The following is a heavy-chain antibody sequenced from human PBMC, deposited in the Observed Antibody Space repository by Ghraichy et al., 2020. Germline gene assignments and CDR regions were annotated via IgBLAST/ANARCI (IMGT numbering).Heavy chain of an antibody. V-gene: IGHV1-24*01. J-gene: IGHJ3*02. CDR3: ATGDAFDI. Sequence: ASVKVSCKVSGSTVTDSFMRWVRQARGKGVEWMGGFDPEDGETIYAQKFQGRVTMTEDTSTDTAYMELSSLRSEDTAVYYCATGDAFDIWGQGIMVTVSS. CDR2: FDPEDGET. CDR1: GSTVTDSF.